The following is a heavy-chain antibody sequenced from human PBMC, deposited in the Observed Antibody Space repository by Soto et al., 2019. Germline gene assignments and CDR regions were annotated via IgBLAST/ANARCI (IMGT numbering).Heavy chain of an antibody. CDR2: ISSSGRTI. V-gene: IGHV3-11*01. Sequence: PGGSLRLSCAASGFSFSDYYMSWIRQTPGKGLEWISDISSSGRTIYYADSLKGRLTISRDNAKKSLYLQMNSLRAEDTAVYYCAGGRTNWFDPWGQGTLVTVSS. D-gene: IGHD3-16*01. J-gene: IGHJ5*02. CDR1: GFSFSDYY. CDR3: AGGRTNWFDP.